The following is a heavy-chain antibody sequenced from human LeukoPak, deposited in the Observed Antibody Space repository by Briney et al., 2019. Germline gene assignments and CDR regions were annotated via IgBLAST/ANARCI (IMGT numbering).Heavy chain of an antibody. CDR2: ISSSGSTI. CDR1: GGSFSGYY. Sequence: LSLTCAVYGGSFSGYYWSWIRQPPGKGLEWVSYISSSGSTIYYADSVKGRFTISRDNAKNSLYLQMNSLRAEDTAVYYCARVEKDIVVVVAARQYYYYYMDVWGKGTTVTISS. CDR3: ARVEKDIVVVVAARQYYYYYMDV. J-gene: IGHJ6*03. D-gene: IGHD2-15*01. V-gene: IGHV3-11*04.